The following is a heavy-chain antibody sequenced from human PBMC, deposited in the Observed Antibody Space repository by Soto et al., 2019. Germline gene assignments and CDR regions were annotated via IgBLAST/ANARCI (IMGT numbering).Heavy chain of an antibody. CDR3: ARESYYYDSSGTRRNPFDY. CDR2: ISSSSSYI. Sequence: AGGSLRLSCAASGFTFSSYSMNWVRQAPGKGLEWVSSISSSSSYIYYADSVKGRFTISRDNAKNSLYLQMNSLRAEDTAVYYCARESYYYDSSGTRRNPFDYWGQGTLVTVSS. D-gene: IGHD3-22*01. J-gene: IGHJ4*02. V-gene: IGHV3-21*01. CDR1: GFTFSSYS.